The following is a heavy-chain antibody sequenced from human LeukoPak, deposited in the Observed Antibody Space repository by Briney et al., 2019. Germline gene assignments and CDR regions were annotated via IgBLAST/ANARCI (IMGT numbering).Heavy chain of an antibody. Sequence: GESLKISCKGSGYSFTSYWIGWVRQMPGKGLEWMGIIYPGDSDTRYSPSFQGQVTISADKSISTAYLQWSSLKASDTAMYYCARLPCQLLWFGELFYFDYWGQGTLVTVSS. J-gene: IGHJ4*02. CDR1: GYSFTSYW. D-gene: IGHD3-10*01. V-gene: IGHV5-51*01. CDR2: IYPGDSDT. CDR3: ARLPCQLLWFGELFYFDY.